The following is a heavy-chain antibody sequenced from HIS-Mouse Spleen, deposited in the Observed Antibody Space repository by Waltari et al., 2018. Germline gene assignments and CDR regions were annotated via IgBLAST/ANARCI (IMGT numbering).Heavy chain of an antibody. CDR1: GVTFSSYS. D-gene: IGHD6-19*01. Sequence: QVQLVESGGGVVQPGMSLSLSCAASGVTFSSYSMPWVRQAPGKGLEWVAVISYDGSNKYYADSVKGRFTIYRDNSKNTLYLQMNSLRAEDTAVYYCARVNGIAVAGTDAFDIWGQGTMVTVSS. CDR2: ISYDGSNK. J-gene: IGHJ3*02. CDR3: ARVNGIAVAGTDAFDI. V-gene: IGHV3-30-3*01.